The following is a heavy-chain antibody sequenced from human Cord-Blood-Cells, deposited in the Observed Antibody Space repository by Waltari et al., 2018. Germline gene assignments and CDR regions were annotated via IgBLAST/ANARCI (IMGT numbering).Heavy chain of an antibody. CDR3: ARVGRCSGGSCYAFDI. J-gene: IGHJ3*02. D-gene: IGHD2-15*01. V-gene: IGHV4-59*01. CDR2: T. Sequence: TNYNPSLKSRVTISVDTSKNQFSLKLSSVTAADTAVYYCARVGRCSGGSCYAFDIWGQGTMVTVSS.